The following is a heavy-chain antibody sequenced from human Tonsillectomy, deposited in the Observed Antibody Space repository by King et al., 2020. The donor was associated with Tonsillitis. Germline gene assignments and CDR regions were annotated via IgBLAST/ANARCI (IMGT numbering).Heavy chain of an antibody. J-gene: IGHJ6*02. CDR3: AILRYFAFPREGAGPRTYGMDV. D-gene: IGHD3-9*01. CDR2: INHSGST. V-gene: IGHV4-34*01. CDR1: TGSFSGYY. Sequence: QVQLQQWGAGLLKPSETLSLPSAVYTGSFSGYYWSWIRQPPGKGLEWIGEINHSGSTNYNPSLKSRVTISVDTSKNQFSLKLNSVTAADTAVYYCAILRYFAFPREGAGPRTYGMDVWGQGTAVTVSS.